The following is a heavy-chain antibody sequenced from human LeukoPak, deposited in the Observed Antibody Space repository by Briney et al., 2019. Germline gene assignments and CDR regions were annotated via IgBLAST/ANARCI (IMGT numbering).Heavy chain of an antibody. CDR1: GCTFTGYY. CDR3: ARVGYEFDAFDI. V-gene: IGHV1-2*02. D-gene: IGHD3-16*01. CDR2: INPNSGGT. J-gene: IGHJ3*02. Sequence: ASVKVSCKASGCTFTGYYMHWVRQAPGQGLEWMGWINPNSGGTNYAQKFQGRVTMTRDTSISTAYMELSRLRSDDTAVYYCARVGYEFDAFDIWGQGTMVTVSS.